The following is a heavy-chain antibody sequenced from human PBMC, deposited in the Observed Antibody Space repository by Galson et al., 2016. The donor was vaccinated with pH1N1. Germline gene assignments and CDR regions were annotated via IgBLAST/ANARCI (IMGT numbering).Heavy chain of an antibody. CDR3: ASQHSSGWYPYFDY. CDR1: GGSINNDIYY. CDR2: IYAYGST. V-gene: IGHV4-61*02. J-gene: IGHJ4*02. D-gene: IGHD6-19*01. Sequence: TLSLTCTVSGGSINNDIYYWAWTRRPAGKGLEWIGRIYAYGSTNINPSLKSRVTLSVDTSKNEFSLRLTSVTAADTAVYYCASQHSSGWYPYFDYWGQGTLVTVS.